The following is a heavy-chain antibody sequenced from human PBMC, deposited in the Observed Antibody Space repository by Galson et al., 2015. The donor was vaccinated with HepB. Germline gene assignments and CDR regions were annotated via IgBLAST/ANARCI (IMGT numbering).Heavy chain of an antibody. CDR2: ISWNSGSI. J-gene: IGHJ3*02. Sequence: SLRLSCAASGFTFDDYAMHWVRQAPGKGLEWVSGISWNSGSIGYADSVKGRFTISRDNAKNSLYLQMNSLRAEDTALYYCAKDWASLDFGDAFDIWGQGTMVTVSS. CDR1: GFTFDDYA. CDR3: AKDWASLDFGDAFDI. V-gene: IGHV3-9*01. D-gene: IGHD3-16*01.